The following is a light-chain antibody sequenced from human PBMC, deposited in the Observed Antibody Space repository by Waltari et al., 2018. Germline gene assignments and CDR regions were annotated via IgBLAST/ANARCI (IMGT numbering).Light chain of an antibody. V-gene: IGLV1-47*01. CDR2: RNN. Sequence: QSVLTQPPSASGTPGQRVPISCSGGTSNLGRNYVYWYQQFPGTAPKLLVYRNNERPSGVPDRISGSKSGTSASLAISGLRSEDEADYYCATWDGSLTAWVFGGGTKLTVL. CDR3: ATWDGSLTAWV. J-gene: IGLJ3*02. CDR1: TSNLGRNY.